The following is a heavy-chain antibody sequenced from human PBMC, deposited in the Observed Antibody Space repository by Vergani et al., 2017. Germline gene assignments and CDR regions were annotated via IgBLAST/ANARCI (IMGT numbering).Heavy chain of an antibody. Sequence: QLQLQESGPGLVKPSQTLSLTCAVSGGSISSGDHCWTWIRQRPGKGLEWIGYIFYSGTTYDNPSLRSRLTISVDTSQNQFSLKLRSVTAADTAGYYCARVDTQVPATSHFYYMDVWGKGTTVVVSS. D-gene: IGHD6-25*01. CDR2: IFYSGTT. J-gene: IGHJ6*03. CDR3: ARVDTQVPATSHFYYMDV. CDR1: GGSISSGDHC. V-gene: IGHV4-31*11.